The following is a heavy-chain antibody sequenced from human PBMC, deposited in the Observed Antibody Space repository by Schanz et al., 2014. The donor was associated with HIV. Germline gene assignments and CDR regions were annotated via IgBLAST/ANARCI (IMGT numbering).Heavy chain of an antibody. D-gene: IGHD6-19*01. Sequence: EVQLVESGGGLVQPGGSLRLSCAASGFTFSSYSMNWVRQAPGKGLEWVSSVSSGSSFIYYADSVKGRFTISRDNAKNSLYLQMNSLRAEDTAVYYCARGRGIAVADYGMDVWGQGTTVTVSS. J-gene: IGHJ6*02. CDR1: GFTFSSYS. CDR2: VSSGSSFI. V-gene: IGHV3-21*02. CDR3: ARGRGIAVADYGMDV.